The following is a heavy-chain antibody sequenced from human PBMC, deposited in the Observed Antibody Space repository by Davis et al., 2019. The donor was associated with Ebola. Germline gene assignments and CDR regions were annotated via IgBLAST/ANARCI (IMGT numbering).Heavy chain of an antibody. Sequence: SETLSLTCAVYGGSFSGYYWSWIRQPPGKGLEWIGEINHSGSSNYNPSLKSRVAILVDTSKNQFSLKVSSVTAADTAVYYCARGQLTSNIVVVTASHFDSWGQGNLVTVSS. V-gene: IGHV4-34*01. CDR2: INHSGSS. D-gene: IGHD2-21*02. CDR3: ARGQLTSNIVVVTASHFDS. J-gene: IGHJ4*02. CDR1: GGSFSGYY.